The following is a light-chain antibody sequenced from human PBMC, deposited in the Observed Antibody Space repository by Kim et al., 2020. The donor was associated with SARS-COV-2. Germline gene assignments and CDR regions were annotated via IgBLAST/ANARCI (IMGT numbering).Light chain of an antibody. J-gene: IGKJ1*01. CDR2: GAS. V-gene: IGKV3-15*01. CDR1: QSVSSS. Sequence: EIVMTQSPATLSVSPGERATLSCRASQSVSSSVAWYEQKPGQAPRLLIYGASTRATGIPARFSGSGSGTEFTLTISSLQSEDFAVYYCQQYYDWPRTFGQGTKVDIK. CDR3: QQYYDWPRT.